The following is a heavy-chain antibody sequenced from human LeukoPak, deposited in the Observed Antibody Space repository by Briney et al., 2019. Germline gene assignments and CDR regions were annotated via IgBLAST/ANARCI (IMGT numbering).Heavy chain of an antibody. D-gene: IGHD6-6*01. Sequence: GSLRLSCAASGFTFSSYEMNWVRQAPGKGLEWIGEINHSGSTNYNPSLKSRVTISVDTSKNQFSLKLSSVTAADTAVYYCARGRPPYLAARRLRWFDPWGQGTLVTVSS. CDR3: ARGRPPYLAARRLRWFDP. V-gene: IGHV4-34*01. J-gene: IGHJ5*02. CDR1: GFTFSSYE. CDR2: INHSGST.